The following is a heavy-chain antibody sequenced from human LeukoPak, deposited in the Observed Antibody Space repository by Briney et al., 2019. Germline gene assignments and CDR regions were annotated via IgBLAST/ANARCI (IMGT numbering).Heavy chain of an antibody. J-gene: IGHJ5*02. CDR2: IYYSGST. CDR1: GGSISSSSYY. Sequence: ASETLSLTCTVSGGSISSSSYYWGWIRQPPGKGLEWIGSIYYSGSTYYNPSLKSRVTISVDTSKNQFSLKLSSVTAADTAVYYCARHITMVRGVIVWFDPWGQGTLVTVSS. D-gene: IGHD3-10*01. CDR3: ARHITMVRGVIVWFDP. V-gene: IGHV4-39*01.